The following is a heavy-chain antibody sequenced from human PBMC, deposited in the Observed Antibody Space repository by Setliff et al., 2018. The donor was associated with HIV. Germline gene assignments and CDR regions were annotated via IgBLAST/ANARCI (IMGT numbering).Heavy chain of an antibody. V-gene: IGHV4-4*02. CDR1: GGSISSSNW. CDR3: ARRGDSSGYYDAFDV. J-gene: IGHJ3*01. Sequence: SSETLSLTCAVSGGSISSSNWWSWVRQPPGKGLEWIGEIYHTGNTNYNPSLKSRVSISVDKSKNQFSLKLNSVTAADTAMYYCARRGDSSGYYDAFDVWGQGTKVTVSS. D-gene: IGHD3-22*01. CDR2: IYHTGNT.